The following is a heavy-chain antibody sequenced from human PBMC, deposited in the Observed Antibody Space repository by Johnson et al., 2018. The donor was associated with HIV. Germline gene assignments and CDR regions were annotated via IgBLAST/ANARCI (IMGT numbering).Heavy chain of an antibody. D-gene: IGHD6-6*01. CDR2: IRYDGSNK. CDR3: ARAERSSSGVDAFDI. CDR1: GFTFSGHG. V-gene: IGHV3-30*02. Sequence: QVQLVESGGGVVQPGRSLRLSCAASGFTFSGHGIHWVRQAPGKGLEWVAFIRYDGSNKYHADPVKGRFTISRDNSKNTLYLQMNRLRAEDTAVYYCARAERSSSGVDAFDIWGQGTMVTVSS. J-gene: IGHJ3*02.